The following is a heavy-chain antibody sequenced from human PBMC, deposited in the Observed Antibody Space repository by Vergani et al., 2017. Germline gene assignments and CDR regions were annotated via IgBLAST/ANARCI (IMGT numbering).Heavy chain of an antibody. D-gene: IGHD3-10*01. Sequence: QVQLVESGGGVVQPGRSLRLSCAASGFTFSSYGMHWVRQAPGKGLEWVAVIWYDGSNKYYADSVKGRFTISRDNSKNTLYLQMNSLRAEDTAVYYCAKARPGSYYRAYYYYYMDVWGKGTTVTVSS. CDR2: IWYDGSNK. CDR3: AKARPGSYYRAYYYYYMDV. J-gene: IGHJ6*03. V-gene: IGHV3-33*06. CDR1: GFTFSSYG.